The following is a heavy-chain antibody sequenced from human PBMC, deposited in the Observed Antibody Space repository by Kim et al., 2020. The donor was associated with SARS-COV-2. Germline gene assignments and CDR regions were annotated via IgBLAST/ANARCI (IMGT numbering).Heavy chain of an antibody. CDR1: GFTFSSYG. J-gene: IGHJ4*02. D-gene: IGHD3-10*01. CDR3: ARDPSLWFGGLLQSYYFDY. V-gene: IGHV3-33*08. Sequence: GGSLRLSCAASGFTFSSYGMHWVRQAPGKGLEWVAVIWYDGSNKYYADSVKGRFTISRDNSKNTLYLQMNSLRAEDTAVYYCARDPSLWFGGLLQSYYFDYWGQGTLVTVSS. CDR2: IWYDGSNK.